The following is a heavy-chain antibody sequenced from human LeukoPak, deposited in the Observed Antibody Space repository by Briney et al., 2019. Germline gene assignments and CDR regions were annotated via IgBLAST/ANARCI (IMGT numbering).Heavy chain of an antibody. CDR3: ARVSGHGFDI. J-gene: IGHJ3*02. D-gene: IGHD6-19*01. Sequence: GGSLRLSCAASGFTRSGYDMHWVRQATGRGLEWVSGIGIAGVTYHGGSVKGRFTISREKAKNSLYLQMNTLTVGDAAVYYCARVSGHGFDIWGQGIMVTVSS. V-gene: IGHV3-13*01. CDR1: GFTRSGYD. CDR2: IGIAGVT.